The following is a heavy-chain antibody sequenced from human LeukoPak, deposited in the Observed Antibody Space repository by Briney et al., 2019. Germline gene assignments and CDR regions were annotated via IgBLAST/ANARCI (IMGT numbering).Heavy chain of an antibody. J-gene: IGHJ4*02. D-gene: IGHD2-15*01. V-gene: IGHV3-23*01. CDR2: ISGSGGST. CDR1: GFTFSSYA. Sequence: PGGSLSLSCAASGFTFSSYAMSWVRQAPGKGLEWVSAISGSGGSTYHADSVKGRFTISRDNSKNTLYLQMNSLRAEDTAVYYCAKVRQSVEMAANSDYWGQGTLVTVSS. CDR3: AKVRQSVEMAANSDY.